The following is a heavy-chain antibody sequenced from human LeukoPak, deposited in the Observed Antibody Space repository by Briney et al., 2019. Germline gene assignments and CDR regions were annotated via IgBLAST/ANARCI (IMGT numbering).Heavy chain of an antibody. Sequence: GGSLRLSCAASGFTFSSYWMNWVRQAPGKGLEWVSTISGGGGSTYYADSVKGRFTISRDNSKNTLYLQANSLRAEDTAVYYCAKGGKWDVTPFDYWGQGTLDTVSS. CDR2: ISGGGGST. J-gene: IGHJ4*02. V-gene: IGHV3-23*01. D-gene: IGHD1-26*01. CDR3: AKGGKWDVTPFDY. CDR1: GFTFSSYW.